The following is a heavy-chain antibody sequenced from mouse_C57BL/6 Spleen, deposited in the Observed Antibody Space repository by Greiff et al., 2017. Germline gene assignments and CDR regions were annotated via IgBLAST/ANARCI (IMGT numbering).Heavy chain of an antibody. CDR1: GFTFSSYA. Sequence: EVKLVESGGGLVKPGGSLKLSCAASGFTFSSYAMSWVRQTPEKRLEWVATISDGGSYTYYPDNVKGRFTISRDNAKNNLYLQMSHLKSEDTAMYYCARDGGSSGYFDYWGQGTTRTVSS. CDR3: ARDGGSSGYFDY. CDR2: ISDGGSYT. D-gene: IGHD3-2*02. V-gene: IGHV5-4*01. J-gene: IGHJ2*01.